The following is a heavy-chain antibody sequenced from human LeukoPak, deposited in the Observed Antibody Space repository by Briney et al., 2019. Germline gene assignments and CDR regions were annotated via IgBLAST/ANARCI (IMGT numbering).Heavy chain of an antibody. CDR2: IIPIFGTA. D-gene: IGHD5-18*01. CDR1: GGTFTSYA. J-gene: IGHJ3*02. V-gene: IGHV1-69*06. CDR3: ARWDTAVSNAFDI. Sequence: ASVKVSCKASGGTFTSYAISWVRQAPGQGLEWMGGIIPIFGTANYAQKFQGRVTITADKSTSTAYMELSSLRSEDTAVYYCARWDTAVSNAFDIWGQGTMVTVSS.